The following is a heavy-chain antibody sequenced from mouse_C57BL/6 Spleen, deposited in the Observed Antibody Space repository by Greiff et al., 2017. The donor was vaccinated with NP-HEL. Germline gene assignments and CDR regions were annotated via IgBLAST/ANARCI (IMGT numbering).Heavy chain of an antibody. Sequence: QVQLKQPGAELVMPGASVKLSCKASGYTFTSYWMHWVKQRPGQGLEWIGEIDPSDSYTNYNQKFKGKSTLTVDKSSSTAYMQLSSLTSEDSAVYYCARSGDYGYYWYFDVWGTGTTVTVSS. V-gene: IGHV1-69*01. CDR3: ARSGDYGYYWYFDV. D-gene: IGHD2-2*01. CDR1: GYTFTSYW. CDR2: IDPSDSYT. J-gene: IGHJ1*03.